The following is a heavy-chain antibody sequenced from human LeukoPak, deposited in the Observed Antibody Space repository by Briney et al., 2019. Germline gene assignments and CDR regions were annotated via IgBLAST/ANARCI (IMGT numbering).Heavy chain of an antibody. D-gene: IGHD6-13*01. Sequence: GASVKVSCKASGGTFSSYAISWVRQAPGQGLEWMGGIIPIFGTANYAQKFQGRVTITTDESTITAYMELSSLRSEDTAVYYCARDGGIAAAGTGWFDPWGQGTLVTVSS. CDR3: ARDGGIAAAGTGWFDP. J-gene: IGHJ5*02. V-gene: IGHV1-69*05. CDR2: IIPIFGTA. CDR1: GGTFSSYA.